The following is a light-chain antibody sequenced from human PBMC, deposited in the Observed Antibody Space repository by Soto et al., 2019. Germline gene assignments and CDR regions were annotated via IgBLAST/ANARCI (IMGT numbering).Light chain of an antibody. V-gene: IGLV2-14*01. CDR2: DVS. CDR3: SSYTRSSTVV. J-gene: IGLJ3*02. CDR1: NSDVGSYNY. Sequence: QSALTQPASVSESPGQSITISCTGTNSDVGSYNYVSWYQQHPDKAPKLMIFDVSNRPSGVSNRFSGSKSGNTASLTISGLQAEDEAHYYCSSYTRSSTVVFGGGTKLTVL.